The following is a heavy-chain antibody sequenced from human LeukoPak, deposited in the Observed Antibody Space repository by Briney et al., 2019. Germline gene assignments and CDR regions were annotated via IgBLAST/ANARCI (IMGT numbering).Heavy chain of an antibody. V-gene: IGHV4-39*07. D-gene: IGHD6-6*01. Sequence: PSETLSLNCTVSAGSISSSSYYWGWIRQPPGRGLEWIASIYYSGSTYYNPSLKSPVTISVDTYKNQFSLKLSSVTAADTAVYYCARDKGTSYLSSFDYWGQGTLVTVSS. CDR2: IYYSGST. J-gene: IGHJ4*02. CDR3: ARDKGTSYLSSFDY. CDR1: AGSISSSSYY.